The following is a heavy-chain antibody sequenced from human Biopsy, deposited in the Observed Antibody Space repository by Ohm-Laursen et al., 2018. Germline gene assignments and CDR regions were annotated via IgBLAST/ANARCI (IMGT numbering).Heavy chain of an antibody. CDR1: GFSLTSRGEG. J-gene: IGHJ4*02. CDR2: IYWDDDK. Sequence: TQTLTLTCAFSGFSLTSRGEGVGWLRQPPGKAPEWLPLIYWDDDKFYNPSLESRLTITKDTSKNQVLLIMTNMDPVDTATYFCVHRRMTPSEFDYWGQGTLVTVSS. V-gene: IGHV2-5*02. CDR3: VHRRMTPSEFDY.